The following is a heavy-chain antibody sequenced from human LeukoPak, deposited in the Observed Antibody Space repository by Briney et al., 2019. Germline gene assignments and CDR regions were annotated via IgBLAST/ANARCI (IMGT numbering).Heavy chain of an antibody. CDR2: IIPTLSQS. V-gene: IGHV1-69*11. CDR1: GGTFSTYP. CDR3: ATGTSYRDSFDV. Sequence: SVKVSCKASGGTFSTYPINWVRQAPGQGPEWMGRIIPTLSQSNYAQKFQGTVSITADEFTDTAYMALSSLRSEDTAVYYCATGTSYRDSFDVWGQGTMVTVSS. D-gene: IGHD3/OR15-3a*01. J-gene: IGHJ3*01.